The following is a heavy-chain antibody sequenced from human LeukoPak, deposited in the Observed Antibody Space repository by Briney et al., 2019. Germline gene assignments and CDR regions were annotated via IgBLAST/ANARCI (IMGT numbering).Heavy chain of an antibody. CDR3: ARPNLGYSSSWYGTYYYYYYMDV. CDR1: GGSFSDYY. J-gene: IGHJ6*03. CDR2: INHSGST. D-gene: IGHD6-13*01. V-gene: IGHV4-34*01. Sequence: SETLSLTCAVYGGSFSDYYWSWIRQPPGKGLEWIGEINHSGSTNYNPSLKSRVTISVDTSKNQFSLKLSSVTAADTAVYYCARPNLGYSSSWYGTYYYYYYMDVWGKGTTVTVSS.